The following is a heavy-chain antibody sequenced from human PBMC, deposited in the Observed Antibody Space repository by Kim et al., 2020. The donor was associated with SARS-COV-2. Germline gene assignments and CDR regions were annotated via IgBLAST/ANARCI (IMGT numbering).Heavy chain of an antibody. CDR2: IYHSGST. V-gene: IGHV4-30-2*01. CDR1: GGSISSGGYS. D-gene: IGHD2-15*01. J-gene: IGHJ6*03. CDR3: ARGARYCSGGSCYYYYYYMDV. Sequence: SETLSLTCAVSGGSISSGGYSWSWIRQPPGKGLEWIGYIYHSGSTYYNPSLKSRVTISVDRSKNQFSLKLSSVTAADTAVYYCARGARYCSGGSCYYYYYYMDVWGKGTTVTVSS.